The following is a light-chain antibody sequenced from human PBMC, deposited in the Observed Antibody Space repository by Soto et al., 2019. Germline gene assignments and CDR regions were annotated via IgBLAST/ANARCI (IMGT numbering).Light chain of an antibody. J-gene: IGKJ1*01. Sequence: EIVLTQSPGTLSLSPGERATLSCRASQSVSSSYLAWYQQKPGQAPRLLIYGASSRATGIPDRFSGSGSGTDFTRTISRLEPEDVAVYYCQQYGSSPRTFGQGTKVEIK. CDR3: QQYGSSPRT. V-gene: IGKV3-20*01. CDR2: GAS. CDR1: QSVSSSY.